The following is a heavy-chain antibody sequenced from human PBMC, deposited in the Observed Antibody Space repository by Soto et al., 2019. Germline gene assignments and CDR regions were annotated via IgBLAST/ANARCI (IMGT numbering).Heavy chain of an antibody. CDR2: ISSSSSYI. D-gene: IGHD2-15*01. V-gene: IGHV3-21*01. CDR1: GFTFSSYS. Sequence: GGSLRLSCAASGFTFSSYSMNWVRQAPGKGLEWVSSISSSSSYIYYADSVKGRFTISRDNAKNSLYLQMNSLRAEDTAVYYCAREIGKEIVVVVAADDAFDIWGQGTMVTVAS. J-gene: IGHJ3*02. CDR3: AREIGKEIVVVVAADDAFDI.